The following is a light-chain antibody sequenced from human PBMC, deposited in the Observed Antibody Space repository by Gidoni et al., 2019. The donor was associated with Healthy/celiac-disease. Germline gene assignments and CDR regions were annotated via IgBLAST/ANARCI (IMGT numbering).Light chain of an antibody. V-gene: IGLV1-47*01. CDR2: RNN. Sequence: QSVLTQPPSASGTPGQPVTISCSGGPSNIGSTYVHWYQQFPGAAPKLLILRNNQRPSGVPDRFSGSKSGTSASLTISGLRFEDEAHYYCATWDGPLGLFGGGTKLTVL. CDR1: PSNIGSTY. J-gene: IGLJ2*01. CDR3: ATWDGPLGL.